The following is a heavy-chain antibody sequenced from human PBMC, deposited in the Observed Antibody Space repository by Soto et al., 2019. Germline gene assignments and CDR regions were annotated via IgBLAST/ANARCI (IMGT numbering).Heavy chain of an antibody. V-gene: IGHV2-26*01. CDR3: ARMDGDYNYYGLDV. CDR1: GFSLTNGRMG. Sequence: QVTLKESGPVLVKPTETLTLTCSVSGFSLTNGRMGVSWIRQPPGKALEWLAHFFSDAERSYSTSMQSRLNMYKDSSGCQVVLTMTNMAPADTATYFCARMDGDYNYYGLDVWGHGIAVTVSS. CDR2: FFSDAER. D-gene: IGHD4-17*01. J-gene: IGHJ6*02.